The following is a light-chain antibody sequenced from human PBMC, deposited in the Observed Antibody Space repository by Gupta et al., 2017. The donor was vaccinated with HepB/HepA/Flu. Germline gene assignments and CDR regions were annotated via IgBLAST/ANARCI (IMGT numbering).Light chain of an antibody. CDR1: SSDIGSKT. J-gene: IGLJ3*02. CDR2: NDD. Sequence: QSVLTQPPSASGTPGQRVTISCSGGSSDIGSKTVTWYQRLPGAAPKLLIYNDDQRPSEVPDRFSGTKSGTSASLAISGLQSEDEADYYCAALYGGVDRWVFGGGTKLPVL. V-gene: IGLV1-44*01. CDR3: AALYGGVDRWV.